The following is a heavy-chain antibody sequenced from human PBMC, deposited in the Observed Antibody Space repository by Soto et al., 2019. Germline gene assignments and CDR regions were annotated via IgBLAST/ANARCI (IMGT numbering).Heavy chain of an antibody. V-gene: IGHV3-53*01. D-gene: IGHD3-22*01. CDR2: IYSGGST. Sequence: LRLSCAASGFTVSSNYMSWVRQAPGKGLEWVSVIYSGGSTYYADSVKGRFTISRDNSKNTLYLQMNSLRAEDTAVYYCAKTLWDSSGYLDYWGQGTLVTVSS. J-gene: IGHJ4*02. CDR3: AKTLWDSSGYLDY. CDR1: GFTVSSNY.